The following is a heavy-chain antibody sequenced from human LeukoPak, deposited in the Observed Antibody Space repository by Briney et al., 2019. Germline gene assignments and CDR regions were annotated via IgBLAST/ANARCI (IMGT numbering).Heavy chain of an antibody. Sequence: PSETLSLTCTVSGGSISSGNYYWSWIRQPAGKGLEWIGRIYISGSTNYNPSLKSRVTISVDTSKNQFYLNLASVAAADTAVYFCARGGGFAPLNWSQGTLVIVSS. CDR2: IYISGST. V-gene: IGHV4-61*02. J-gene: IGHJ4*02. D-gene: IGHD3-10*01. CDR1: GGSISSGNYY. CDR3: ARGGGFAPLN.